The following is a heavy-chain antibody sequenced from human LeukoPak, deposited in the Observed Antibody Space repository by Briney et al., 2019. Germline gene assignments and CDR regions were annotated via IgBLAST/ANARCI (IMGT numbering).Heavy chain of an antibody. CDR2: INPNSGGT. CDR1: GYTFTGYY. Sequence: GASVKVSCKASGYTFTGYYMHWVRQAPGQGLEWMGWINPNSGGTNYAQKFQGRVTMTRDTSISTAYMELSRLRSDDTAVYYCAKGMDSSGTSFDYWGQGTLVTVSS. D-gene: IGHD3-22*01. V-gene: IGHV1-2*02. CDR3: AKGMDSSGTSFDY. J-gene: IGHJ4*02.